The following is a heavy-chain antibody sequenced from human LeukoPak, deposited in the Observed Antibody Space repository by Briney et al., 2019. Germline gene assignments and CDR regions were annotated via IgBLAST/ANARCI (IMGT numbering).Heavy chain of an antibody. CDR3: ARGGEYSSGWSQYFQH. J-gene: IGHJ1*01. V-gene: IGHV3-21*01. D-gene: IGHD6-19*01. Sequence: WGSLRLSCAASGFTFSSYSMNWVRQAPGKGLEWVSSISSSSSYIYYADSVKGRFTISRDNAKNSLYLQMNSLRAEDTAVYYCARGGEYSSGWSQYFQHWGQGTLVTVSS. CDR1: GFTFSSYS. CDR2: ISSSSSYI.